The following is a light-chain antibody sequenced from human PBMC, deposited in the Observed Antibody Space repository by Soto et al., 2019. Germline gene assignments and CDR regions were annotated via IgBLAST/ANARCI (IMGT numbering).Light chain of an antibody. CDR2: GAS. V-gene: IGKV3-15*01. J-gene: IGKJ2*01. CDR1: QSLSSN. Sequence: EIVMTQSPTTLSVSPGEGATLSCRASQSLSSNLAWYQQKPGQSPRLLIYGASTRASGIPARFSGSGSGTEFTLTISSLESEDFAVYYCQQYNYWPLYTFGQGTKLEIK. CDR3: QQYNYWPLYT.